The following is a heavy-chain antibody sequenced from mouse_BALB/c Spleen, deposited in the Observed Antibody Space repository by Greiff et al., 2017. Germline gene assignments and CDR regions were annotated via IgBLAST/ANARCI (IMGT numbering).Heavy chain of an antibody. CDR1: GYTFTSYY. CDR2: INPSNGGT. D-gene: IGHD1-2*01. V-gene: IGHV1S81*02. CDR3: TRGTTATY. J-gene: IGHJ2*01. Sequence: VKLMESGAELVKPGASVKLSCKASGYTFTSYYMYWVKQRPGQGLEWIGEINPSNGGTNFNEKFKSKATLTVDKSSSTAYMQLSSLTSEDSAVYYCTRGTTATYWGQGTTLTVSS.